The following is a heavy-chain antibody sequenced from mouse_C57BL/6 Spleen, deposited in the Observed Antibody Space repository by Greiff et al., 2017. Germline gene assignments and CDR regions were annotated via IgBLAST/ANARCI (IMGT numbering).Heavy chain of an antibody. V-gene: IGHV5-17*01. J-gene: IGHJ2*01. CDR3: ARGPNWDLDY. CDR2: ISSGSSTI. Sequence: EVKVVESGGGLVKPGGSLKLSCAASGFTFSDYGMHWVRQAPEKGLEWVAYISSGSSTIYYADTVKGRFTISRDNAKNTLFLQMTSLRSEDTAMYYCARGPNWDLDYWGQGTTLTVSS. D-gene: IGHD4-1*01. CDR1: GFTFSDYG.